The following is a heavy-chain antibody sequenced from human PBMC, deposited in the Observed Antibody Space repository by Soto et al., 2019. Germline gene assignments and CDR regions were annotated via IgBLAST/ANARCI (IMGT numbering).Heavy chain of an antibody. CDR2: IIPILGIA. CDR3: ARDEGYCSGGSCYSGYSFDY. D-gene: IGHD2-15*01. Sequence: QVQLVQSGAEVKKPGSSVKVSCKASGGTFSSYTISWVRQAPGQGLEWMGRIIPILGIANYAQKFQGRVTITADKSTSTAYMELSSLRAEDTAVYYCARDEGYCSGGSCYSGYSFDYWGQGTLVTVSS. V-gene: IGHV1-69*08. CDR1: GGTFSSYT. J-gene: IGHJ4*02.